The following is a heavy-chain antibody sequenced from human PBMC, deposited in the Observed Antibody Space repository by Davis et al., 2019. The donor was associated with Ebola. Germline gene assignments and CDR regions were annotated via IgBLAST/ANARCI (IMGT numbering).Heavy chain of an antibody. CDR2: ISASGDRT. CDR3: AKETAAIPTRTDY. V-gene: IGHV3-23*01. Sequence: GESLKISCVASGFTFRNYAITWVRQAPGKGLEWVSSISASGDRTYYADSVRGRFTISRDNSRNTLYLQMNSLTAEDTAVYYCAKETAAIPTRTDYWGQGTLVTVS. CDR1: GFTFRNYA. J-gene: IGHJ4*02. D-gene: IGHD2-2*01.